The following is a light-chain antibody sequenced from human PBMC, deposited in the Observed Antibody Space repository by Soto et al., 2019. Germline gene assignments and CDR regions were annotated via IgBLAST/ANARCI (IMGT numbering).Light chain of an antibody. CDR1: SSDVGGYNY. J-gene: IGLJ1*01. Sequence: QSALTQPASVSGSPGQSITISCTGTSSDVGGYNYVSWYQQHPGKAPKLMIYDVSNRPSGVSNRFYGSKSGNTASLTISGLQAEDDADYYCSSYTSSSTYVFGTGTKLTVL. CDR3: SSYTSSSTYV. V-gene: IGLV2-14*01. CDR2: DVS.